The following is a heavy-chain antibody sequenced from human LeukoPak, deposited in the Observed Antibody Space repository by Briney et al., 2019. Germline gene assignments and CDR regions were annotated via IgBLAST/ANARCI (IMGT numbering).Heavy chain of an antibody. J-gene: IGHJ4*02. CDR3: VKDRETYGDYGFDY. Sequence: GGSLSLSCAASGFTFSTYGIHWVRQAAGKGLEWVARILFDGSEQYYADSVKGRFTISRDNSKKTVYLQMNSLRAEDTALYYCVKDRETYGDYGFDYWGQGTLVTVSS. V-gene: IGHV3-30*18. CDR2: ILFDGSEQ. D-gene: IGHD4-17*01. CDR1: GFTFSTYG.